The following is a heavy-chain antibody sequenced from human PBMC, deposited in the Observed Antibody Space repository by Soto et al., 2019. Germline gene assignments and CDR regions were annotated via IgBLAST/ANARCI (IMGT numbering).Heavy chain of an antibody. Sequence: EVHLVESGGDLVQPGGSLRLSCAASGFTVRTNYMNWVRQAPGKGLQWVSVIHSDGTAYYADSVKGRFTISRDVSKNTLSLQMNSLRAEDTAIYYCARDPFGADNCGSADFDHWGQGTLVTVSS. D-gene: IGHD1-1*01. V-gene: IGHV3-53*01. CDR3: ARDPFGADNCGSADFDH. CDR2: IHSDGTA. CDR1: GFTVRTNY. J-gene: IGHJ4*02.